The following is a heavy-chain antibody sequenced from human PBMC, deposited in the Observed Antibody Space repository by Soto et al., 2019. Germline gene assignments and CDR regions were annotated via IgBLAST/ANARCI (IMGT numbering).Heavy chain of an antibody. V-gene: IGHV3-30-3*01. J-gene: IGHJ4*02. CDR1: GFTFSSYA. Sequence: PGGSLRLSCAASGFTFSSYAMHWVRQAPGKGLEWVAVISYDGSNKYYADSVKGRFTISRDNSKNTLFLQMNSLKTEDTAVYYCITVERLKEVDYWGQGTLVTVSS. CDR3: ITVERLKEVDY. D-gene: IGHD4-4*01. CDR2: ISYDGSNK.